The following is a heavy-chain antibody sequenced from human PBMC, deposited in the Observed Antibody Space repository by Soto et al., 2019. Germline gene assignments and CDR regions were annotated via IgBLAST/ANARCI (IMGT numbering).Heavy chain of an antibody. Sequence: GASVKVSCKASGYTFTSYGISWVRQAPGQGLEWMGWISAYNGNTNYAQKLQGRVTMTTDTSTSTAYMELRSLRSDDTAVYYCARDSLNYDFWSGYYTNWFDPWGQGTLVTVS. CDR3: ARDSLNYDFWSGYYTNWFDP. D-gene: IGHD3-3*01. CDR2: ISAYNGNT. V-gene: IGHV1-18*01. CDR1: GYTFTSYG. J-gene: IGHJ5*02.